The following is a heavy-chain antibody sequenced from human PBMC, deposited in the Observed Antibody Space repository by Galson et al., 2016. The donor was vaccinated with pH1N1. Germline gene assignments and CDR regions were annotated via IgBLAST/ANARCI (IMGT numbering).Heavy chain of an antibody. CDR2: IDPSDGTT. Sequence: SVKVSCKAAGYSVTRYYMHWVRQAPGQGLEWMGIIDPSDGTTTYSEKFQGRISLTRDTSTNSVYMELTTLRPDDSATYFCASRYFLDYWGQGTLVTVSS. CDR3: ASRYFLDY. CDR1: GYSVTRYY. V-gene: IGHV1-46*01. J-gene: IGHJ4*02.